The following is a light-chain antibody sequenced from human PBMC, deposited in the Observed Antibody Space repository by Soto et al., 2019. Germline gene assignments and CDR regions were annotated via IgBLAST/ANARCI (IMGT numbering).Light chain of an antibody. CDR2: EVS. CDR1: SSDVGSYNR. V-gene: IGLV2-18*02. Sequence: QSALTQPPSVSGSPGQSVAISCTGTSSDVGSYNRVSWYQQPPGAAPKLMIYEVSNRPSGVPDRFSGSKSGNTASLTISGLQAEDEADYYCNSYTGSSTYVFGPGTKVTVL. CDR3: NSYTGSSTYV. J-gene: IGLJ1*01.